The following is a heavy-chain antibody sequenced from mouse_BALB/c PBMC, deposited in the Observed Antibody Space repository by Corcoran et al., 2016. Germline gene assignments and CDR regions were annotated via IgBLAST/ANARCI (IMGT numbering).Heavy chain of an antibody. D-gene: IGHD1-1*01. Sequence: QIQLQQSGPELVKPGASVKISCKASGYTFTDYYINWVKQKPGQGLEWIGWIYPGSGNTKYNEKFKGKATLTVDTSSSTAYMQLSSLTSEDTAVYFCARVRYYGSTYAMDYWGQGTSVTVSS. J-gene: IGHJ4*01. V-gene: IGHV1-84*02. CDR1: GYTFTDYY. CDR3: ARVRYYGSTYAMDY. CDR2: IYPGSGNT.